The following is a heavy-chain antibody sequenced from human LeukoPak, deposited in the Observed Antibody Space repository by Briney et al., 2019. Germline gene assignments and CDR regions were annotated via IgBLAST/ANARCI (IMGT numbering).Heavy chain of an antibody. CDR3: AREPPVTHRYYYGSGSYYP. CDR2: IIPILGIA. Sequence: SVKVSCKASGGTFSSYTISWVRQAPGQGLEWMGRIIPILGIANYAQKFQGRVTITADKSTSTAYMELSSLRSEGTAVYYCAREPPVTHRYYYGSGSYYPWGQGTLVTVSS. J-gene: IGHJ5*02. D-gene: IGHD3-10*01. V-gene: IGHV1-69*04. CDR1: GGTFSSYT.